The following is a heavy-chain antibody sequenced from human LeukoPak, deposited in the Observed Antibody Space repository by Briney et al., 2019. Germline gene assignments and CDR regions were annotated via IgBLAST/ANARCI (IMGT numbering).Heavy chain of an antibody. J-gene: IGHJ4*02. V-gene: IGHV3-23*01. D-gene: IGHD6-19*01. Sequence: GGSLRLSCAASGFTFSTYAMSWVRQAPEKGLERVSGISGSGGSTYYADSVKGRFTISRDNSKNTLYLQMNSLRAEDTAIYYCAKCLYSGAWYYLDYWGQGTLVTVSS. CDR3: AKCLYSGAWYYLDY. CDR1: GFTFSTYA. CDR2: ISGSGGST.